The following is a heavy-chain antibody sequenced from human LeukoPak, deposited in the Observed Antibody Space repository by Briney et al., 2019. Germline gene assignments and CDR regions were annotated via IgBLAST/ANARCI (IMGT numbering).Heavy chain of an antibody. V-gene: IGHV3-23*01. CDR2: ISGSGGIT. CDR3: AKAFNMVVVPAGFDY. D-gene: IGHD2-2*01. Sequence: GGSLRLSCAASGFSFSSYAMSWVRQAPRKGLEWVSAISGSGGITYYADSVKGRFTISRDNSKNTLYLQMNSPRAADTAVYYCAKAFNMVVVPAGFDYWSQGTLVTVSS. J-gene: IGHJ4*02. CDR1: GFSFSSYA.